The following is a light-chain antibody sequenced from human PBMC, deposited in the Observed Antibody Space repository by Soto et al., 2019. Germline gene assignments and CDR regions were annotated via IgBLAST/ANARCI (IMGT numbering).Light chain of an antibody. CDR1: SSDVGGYNY. CDR3: SSYTSSSTLYV. Sequence: QSALTQPASVSGSPGQSITISCTGTSSDVGGYNYVSLYQQHPGKAPKLMIYDVSNRPSGVSTRFSGSKSGNTASLTISGLQAEDEADYYCSSYTSSSTLYVFGTGTKFTVL. V-gene: IGLV2-14*01. J-gene: IGLJ1*01. CDR2: DVS.